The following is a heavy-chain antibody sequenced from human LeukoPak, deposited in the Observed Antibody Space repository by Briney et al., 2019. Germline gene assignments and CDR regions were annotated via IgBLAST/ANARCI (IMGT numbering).Heavy chain of an antibody. CDR1: GGSISSGDYY. V-gene: IGHV4-30-4*08. D-gene: IGHD3-22*01. J-gene: IGHJ4*02. Sequence: SQTLSLTCTVSGGSISSGDYYWSWIRQPPGKGLGWIGYIYYSGSTYYNPSLKSRVTISVDTSKNQFSLKLSSVTAADTAVYYCARYKISDSSFDYWGQGTLVTVSS. CDR3: ARYKISDSSFDY. CDR2: IYYSGST.